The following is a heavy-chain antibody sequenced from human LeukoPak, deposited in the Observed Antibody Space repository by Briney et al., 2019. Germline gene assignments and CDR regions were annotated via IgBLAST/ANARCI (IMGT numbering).Heavy chain of an antibody. CDR2: IYTSGST. CDR1: GGSISSYY. J-gene: IGHJ3*02. Sequence: SETLSLTCTVSGGSISSYYWSWIRQPAGKGLEWIGRIYTSGSTNYNPSLKSRLTISVDTSRNQFSLTLNSVTAADTAVYYCARHRDSSGYKYAFDIWGQGTMVTVSS. D-gene: IGHD3-22*01. CDR3: ARHRDSSGYKYAFDI. V-gene: IGHV4-4*07.